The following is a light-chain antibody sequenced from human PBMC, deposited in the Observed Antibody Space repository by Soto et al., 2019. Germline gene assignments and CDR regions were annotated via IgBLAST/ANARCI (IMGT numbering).Light chain of an antibody. V-gene: IGKV4-1*01. Sequence: DIVMTQSPDSLAVSLGERATINCKSSQRVLYSSSNKKYLAWYQQKVGQPPKLLIYWASTRESGVPDRFSGSGSGTDFTLTISSLQAEDVAVYYCQQYYNTPWTFGQGTKVEIK. J-gene: IGKJ1*01. CDR2: WAS. CDR1: QRVLYSSSNKKY. CDR3: QQYYNTPWT.